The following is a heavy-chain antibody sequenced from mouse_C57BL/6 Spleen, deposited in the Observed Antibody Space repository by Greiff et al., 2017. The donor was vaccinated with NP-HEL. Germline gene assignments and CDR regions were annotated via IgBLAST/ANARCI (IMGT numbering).Heavy chain of an antibody. V-gene: IGHV1-61*01. CDR2: IYPSDSET. Sequence: QVQLQQPGAELVRPGSSVKLSCKASGYTFTSYWMDWVKQRPGQGLEWIGNIYPSDSETHYNQKFKDKATLTVDKSSSTAYMQLSSLTSEDSAVYYCARLGNWDGAMDYWGQGTSVTVSS. J-gene: IGHJ4*01. CDR1: GYTFTSYW. CDR3: ARLGNWDGAMDY. D-gene: IGHD4-1*01.